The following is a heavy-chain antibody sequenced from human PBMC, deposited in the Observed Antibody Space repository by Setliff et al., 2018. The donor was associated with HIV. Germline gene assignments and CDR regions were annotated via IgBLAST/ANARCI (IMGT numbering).Heavy chain of an antibody. CDR3: ALDPGITAAGTEYFDS. D-gene: IGHD6-13*01. CDR2: ISPTGNT. V-gene: IGHV4-59*11. CDR1: GGSISSHH. Sequence: SETLSLTCSVSGGSISSHHWRWIRQPPGKGLEWIGYISPTGNTNYNPSLKRRATISLDRPKIQFSLKLSSVTAADTAIYYCALDPGITAAGTEYFDSWGQGILVTVSS. J-gene: IGHJ4*02.